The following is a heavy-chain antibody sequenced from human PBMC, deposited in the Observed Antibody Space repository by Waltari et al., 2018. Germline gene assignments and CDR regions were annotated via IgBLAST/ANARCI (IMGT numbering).Heavy chain of an antibody. CDR2: IYHSGST. V-gene: IGHV4-38-2*01. Sequence: QVQLQESGPGLVKPSETLSLTCAVSGYSISSGYYWGWIRQPPGKGLEWIGSIYHSGSTYYNPSLKSRVTRSVDTSKNQFSLKLSSVTAADTAVYYCARGFPSGSYGGITFDYWGQGTLVTVSS. J-gene: IGHJ4*02. CDR3: ARGFPSGSYGGITFDY. D-gene: IGHD1-26*01. CDR1: GYSISSGYY.